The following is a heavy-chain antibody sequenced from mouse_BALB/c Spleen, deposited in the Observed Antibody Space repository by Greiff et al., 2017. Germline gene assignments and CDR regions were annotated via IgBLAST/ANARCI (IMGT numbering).Heavy chain of an antibody. Sequence: VKLVESGAELARPGASVKMSCKASGYTFTSYTMHWVKQRPGQGLEWIGYINPSSGYTNYNQKFKDKATLTADKSSSTAYMQLSSLTSEDSAVYYCARDYYGSSYDFDVWGAGTTVTVSS. D-gene: IGHD1-1*01. J-gene: IGHJ1*01. CDR2: INPSSGYT. CDR1: GYTFTSYT. V-gene: IGHV1-4*01. CDR3: ARDYYGSSYDFDV.